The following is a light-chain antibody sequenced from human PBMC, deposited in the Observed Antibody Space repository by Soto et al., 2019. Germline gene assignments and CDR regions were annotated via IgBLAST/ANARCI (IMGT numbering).Light chain of an antibody. CDR3: QQYNSHSKT. Sequence: DIQMTQSNSTLSASVGDSVTITCRASQSISTWLAWYQQKPGKAPNLLIYDASSLASGVPSRFSGSGSGTEFTLTISSLQPDDFATFYCQQYNSHSKTFGQGTRWIS. CDR2: DAS. V-gene: IGKV1-5*01. J-gene: IGKJ1*01. CDR1: QSISTW.